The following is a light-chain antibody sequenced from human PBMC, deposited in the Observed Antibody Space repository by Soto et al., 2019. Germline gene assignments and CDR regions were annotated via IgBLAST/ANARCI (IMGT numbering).Light chain of an antibody. CDR3: SSKSSGSTPLL. J-gene: IGLJ3*02. CDR1: SSDVGGYRF. V-gene: IGLV2-14*01. CDR2: EVS. Sequence: QSVLTQPASVSGSPGQSITISCTGTSSDVGGYRFVSWYQHHPGEAPKLIIYEVSNRPSGVSSRFSGSKSGNTASLTISGLQAEDESLYYCSSKSSGSTPLLFGRGTQVTVL.